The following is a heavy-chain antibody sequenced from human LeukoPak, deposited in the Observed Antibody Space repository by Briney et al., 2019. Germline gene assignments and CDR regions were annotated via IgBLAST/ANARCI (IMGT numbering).Heavy chain of an antibody. CDR2: ISRSSTTI. CDR3: ARAYCGGDCYSGQPVPGSWFDP. CDR1: GFTFSDFY. V-gene: IGHV3-11*01. Sequence: GGTLRLSCAASGFTFSDFYMTWVRQAPGKGVEGGSYISRSSTTIYYADSVRGRFIISRDNAKNSLYLQMNSLRPEDTAVYYCARAYCGGDCYSGQPVPGSWFDPWGQGTLVTVSS. D-gene: IGHD2-21*02. J-gene: IGHJ5*02.